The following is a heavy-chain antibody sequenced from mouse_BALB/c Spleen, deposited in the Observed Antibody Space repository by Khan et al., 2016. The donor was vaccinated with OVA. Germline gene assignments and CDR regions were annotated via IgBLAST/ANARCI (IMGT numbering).Heavy chain of an antibody. CDR3: ARRPYGNYGFAY. CDR2: IDPSDSET. Sequence: QVQLKESGPQLVRPGASVKISCKASGYSFTSYWMHWVKQRPGQGLEWIGMIDPSDSETRLNQKFKDKATLTVDKSSSTAYRQFSSPSSEDSAVDYCARRPYGNYGFAYWGQGTLVTVSA. J-gene: IGHJ3*01. CDR1: GYSFTSYW. D-gene: IGHD2-1*01. V-gene: IGHV1S126*01.